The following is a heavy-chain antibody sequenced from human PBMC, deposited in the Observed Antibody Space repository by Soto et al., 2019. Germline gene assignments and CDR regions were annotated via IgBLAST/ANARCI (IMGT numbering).Heavy chain of an antibody. CDR3: ARDADQGFWELSSFDP. D-gene: IGHD3-10*01. CDR1: GFTFSSYG. Sequence: QVQLVESGGGVVQPGRSLRLSCAASGFTFSSYGMHWVRQAPGKGLEWVAVIWYDGSNKYYADSVKGRFTISRDNSKNTLYLQMNSLRAEDTAVYYCARDADQGFWELSSFDPWGQGTLVTVSS. V-gene: IGHV3-33*01. CDR2: IWYDGSNK. J-gene: IGHJ5*02.